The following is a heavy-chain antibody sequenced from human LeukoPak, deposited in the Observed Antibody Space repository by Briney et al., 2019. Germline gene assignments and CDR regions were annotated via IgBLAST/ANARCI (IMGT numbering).Heavy chain of an antibody. D-gene: IGHD1-26*01. J-gene: IGHJ6*02. CDR3: ARGLIVGATQYYYGMDV. V-gene: IGHV1-2*02. CDR2: INPNSGGT. Sequence: ASVKVSCKASGYTFTGYYMHWVRQAPGQGLEWMGWINPNSGGTNYAQKFQGRVTMTRDTSISTAYMELSRLRSDDTAVYYCARGLIVGATQYYYGMDVWGQGTTVTVSS. CDR1: GYTFTGYY.